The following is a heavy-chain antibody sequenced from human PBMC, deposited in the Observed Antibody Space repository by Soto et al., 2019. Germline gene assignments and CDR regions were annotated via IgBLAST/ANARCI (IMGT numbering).Heavy chain of an antibody. J-gene: IGHJ1*01. V-gene: IGHV1-46*01. Sequence: QVQLVQSGAEVKKPGASVKVSCKASGYTFTSYYMHWVRQAPGQGLEWMGIINPSGGSTSYAQKFQGRVTMTRDTSTSTVYMELSSLRSEDMAVYYCARDKGVVVITHNEYFQHWGQGTLVTVSS. CDR3: ARDKGVVVITHNEYFQH. CDR1: GYTFTSYY. D-gene: IGHD3-22*01. CDR2: INPSGGST.